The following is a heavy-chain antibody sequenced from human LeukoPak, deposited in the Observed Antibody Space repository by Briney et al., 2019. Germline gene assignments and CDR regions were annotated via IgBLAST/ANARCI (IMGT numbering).Heavy chain of an antibody. Sequence: GGSLRLSCVDSGVTFSNYWMNWVRQAPGKGLEWGANINQDGSAKYYVDSVKGRFTISRDNAKKSLYLQMDSLRAEDTAVYYCARGPSGYHNTGGQGTLVTVSS. J-gene: IGHJ4*02. V-gene: IGHV3-7*01. D-gene: IGHD5-12*01. CDR1: GVTFSNYW. CDR3: ARGPSGYHNT. CDR2: INQDGSAK.